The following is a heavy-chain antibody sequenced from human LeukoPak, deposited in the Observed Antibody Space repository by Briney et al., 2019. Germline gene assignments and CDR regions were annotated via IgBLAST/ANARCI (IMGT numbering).Heavy chain of an antibody. Sequence: ASVKVSCKASGYTFTSYAMNWVRQAPGQGLGWMGWINTNTGNPTYAQGFTGRFVFSLDTSVSTAYLQISSLKAEDTAVYYCARYGYSYGPGNYYYYYYMDVWGKGTTVTVSS. CDR1: GYTFTSYA. V-gene: IGHV7-4-1*02. CDR2: INTNTGNP. D-gene: IGHD5-18*01. J-gene: IGHJ6*03. CDR3: ARYGYSYGPGNYYYYYYMDV.